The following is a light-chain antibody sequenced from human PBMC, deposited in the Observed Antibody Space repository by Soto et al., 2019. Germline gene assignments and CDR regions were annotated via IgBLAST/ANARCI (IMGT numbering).Light chain of an antibody. Sequence: QSALTQPPSASGSPGQSVTISCTGTSSDIGTYDYVSWYQHLPDKAPKLIIYEVSKRPSGVPDRFSGSKSGNMASLTVSGLQAEDEGDYYCCSYGGGNNFYVFGTGTKVTVL. CDR3: CSYGGGNNFYV. J-gene: IGLJ1*01. CDR2: EVS. CDR1: SSDIGTYDY. V-gene: IGLV2-8*01.